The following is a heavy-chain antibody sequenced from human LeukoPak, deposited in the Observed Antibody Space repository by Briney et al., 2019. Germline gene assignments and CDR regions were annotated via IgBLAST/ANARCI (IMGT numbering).Heavy chain of an antibody. CDR3: ARGLFILTGYTWFDP. CDR1: GGSISSSSYY. J-gene: IGHJ5*02. V-gene: IGHV4-39*01. D-gene: IGHD3-9*01. Sequence: PSETLSLTCTVSGGSISSSSYYWGWIRQPPGKGLEWIGSIYYSGSTYYNPSLKSRVTISVDTSKNQFSLKLSSVTAADTAVYYCARGLFILTGYTWFDPWGQGTLVTVSS. CDR2: IYYSGST.